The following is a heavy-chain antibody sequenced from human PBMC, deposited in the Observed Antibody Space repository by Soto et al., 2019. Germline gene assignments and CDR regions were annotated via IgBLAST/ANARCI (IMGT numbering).Heavy chain of an antibody. J-gene: IGHJ6*02. D-gene: IGHD1-26*01. CDR3: ARAEGYLGGGYYYYYGMDV. Sequence: QVQLQESGPGLVKPSQTLSLTCTVSGGSISSGDYYWSWIRQPPGKGLEWIGYIYYSGSTYYNPSLKSRVTISVDTSKNQFSLNLSSVTAADTAVYYCARAEGYLGGGYYYYYGMDVWGQGNTVTVSS. CDR2: IYYSGST. V-gene: IGHV4-30-4*01. CDR1: GGSISSGDYY.